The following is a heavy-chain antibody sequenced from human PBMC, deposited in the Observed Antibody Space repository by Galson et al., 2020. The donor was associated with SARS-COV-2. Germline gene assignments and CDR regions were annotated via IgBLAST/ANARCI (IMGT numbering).Heavy chain of an antibody. Sequence: TGGSLRLSCAASGFSFSNYEMNWVRQAPGKGLEWISYISSSGRTIHYADSVKGRFTISRDNAKSSLSLQMNSLRAEDTAVYYCARLDAYGPGYWGQGTLATVSS. CDR2: ISSSGRTI. CDR1: GFSFSNYE. CDR3: ARLDAYGPGY. D-gene: IGHD2-21*01. J-gene: IGHJ4*02. V-gene: IGHV3-48*03.